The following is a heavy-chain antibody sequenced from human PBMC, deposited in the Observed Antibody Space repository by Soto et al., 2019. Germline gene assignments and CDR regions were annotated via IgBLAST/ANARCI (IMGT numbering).Heavy chain of an antibody. J-gene: IGHJ4*02. CDR3: ARPSEGLDFDY. CDR1: GYTFTSYY. Sequence: ASVKVSCKASGYTFTSYYMHSVRQAPGQGLEWMGIINPSGGSTSYAQKFQGRVTMTRDTSTSTVYMELSSLRSEDTAVYYCARPSEGLDFDYWGQGTLVTVSS. CDR2: INPSGGST. D-gene: IGHD6-6*01. V-gene: IGHV1-46*01.